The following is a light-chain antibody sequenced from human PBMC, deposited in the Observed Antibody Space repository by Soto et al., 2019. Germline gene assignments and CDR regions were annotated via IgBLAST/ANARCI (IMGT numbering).Light chain of an antibody. CDR2: GAF. Sequence: VILTQSPDTLSLSPGERATLSCRASQSVRSNLAWYQQKPGQAPRLLIYGAFNRATGIPDRFSGSGSGTDFTLTISSLEPEDSAVYYCQQRHMWPITFGQGTRLEIK. V-gene: IGKV3-11*01. CDR1: QSVRSN. J-gene: IGKJ5*01. CDR3: QQRHMWPIT.